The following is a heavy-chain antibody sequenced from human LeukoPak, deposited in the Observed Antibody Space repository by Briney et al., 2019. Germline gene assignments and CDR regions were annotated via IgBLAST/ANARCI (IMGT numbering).Heavy chain of an antibody. J-gene: IGHJ3*02. CDR3: ARASYYNDAFDI. D-gene: IGHD3-10*01. CDR2: IYYSGST. V-gene: IGHV4-59*01. CDR1: GGSISSYY. Sequence: SETLSLTCTGSGGSISSYYWSWIRQPPGKGLEWIGYIYYSGSTNYNPSLKSRVTISVDTSKNQFSLKLSSVTAADTAVYYCARASYYNDAFDIWGQGTMVTVSS.